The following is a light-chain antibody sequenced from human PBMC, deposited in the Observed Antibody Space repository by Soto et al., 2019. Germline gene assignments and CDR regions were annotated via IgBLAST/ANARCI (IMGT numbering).Light chain of an antibody. CDR3: SSYTRSTTLV. Sequence: QSALTQPASVSGSPGQSITISCTGTSSDVGGYNYVSWYQQHPGKAPKLMIYEVSNRPSGVSNRFSGSKSCNTASLTISGLQAEDEADYYCSSYTRSTTLVFGTGTKVTVL. CDR1: SSDVGGYNY. CDR2: EVS. V-gene: IGLV2-14*01. J-gene: IGLJ1*01.